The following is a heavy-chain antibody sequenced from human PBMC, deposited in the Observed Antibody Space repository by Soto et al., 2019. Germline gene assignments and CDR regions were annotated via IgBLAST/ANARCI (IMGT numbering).Heavy chain of an antibody. V-gene: IGHV4-59*01. CDR2: ISYSGST. CDR3: ARDWDSSGLFDP. J-gene: IGHJ5*02. CDR1: VASITTYS. D-gene: IGHD3-10*01. Sequence: PSESLSLNGSVSVASITTYSWSWMRQPPGKGLEWIGSISYSGSTKYDPSLESRVMISLDTSKNQFSLRLTSVTAADTALYYCARDWDSSGLFDPWGQGALVSVSS.